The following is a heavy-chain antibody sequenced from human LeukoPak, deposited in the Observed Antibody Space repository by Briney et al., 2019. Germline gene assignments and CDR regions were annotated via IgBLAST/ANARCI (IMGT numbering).Heavy chain of an antibody. J-gene: IGHJ6*02. D-gene: IGHD3-10*01. CDR3: ARGLLWFGGYYYYGMDV. CDR2: IYYSGST. Sequence: NPSETLSLTCTVSGDSISSGDYYWSWIRQPPGKGLEWIGYIYYSGSTYYNPSLKSRVTISVDTSKNQFSLKLSSVTAADTAVYYCARGLLWFGGYYYYGMDVWGQGTTVTVSS. V-gene: IGHV4-30-4*01. CDR1: GDSISSGDYY.